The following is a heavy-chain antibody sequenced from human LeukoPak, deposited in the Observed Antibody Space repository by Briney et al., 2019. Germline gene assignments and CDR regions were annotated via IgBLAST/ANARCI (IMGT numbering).Heavy chain of an antibody. CDR2: ISGTGGST. D-gene: IGHD6-13*01. CDR3: AMQQQLGSNWFDP. CDR1: GFTFSSYA. Sequence: PGGSLRLSCAASGFTFSSYAMSWVRQAPGKGLEWVSTISGTGGSTYYADSVKGRFTISRDNSKNTLYLQINSLRAEDTAVYYCAMQQQLGSNWFDPWGQGTLVTVSS. J-gene: IGHJ5*02. V-gene: IGHV3-23*01.